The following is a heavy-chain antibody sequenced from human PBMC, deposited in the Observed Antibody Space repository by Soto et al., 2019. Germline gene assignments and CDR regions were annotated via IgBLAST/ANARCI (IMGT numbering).Heavy chain of an antibody. CDR3: AHEMVTNLVNAFDI. V-gene: IGHV2-5*01. CDR1: GFSLSTSGVG. CDR2: IYWNDDK. Sequence: QITLKESGPTLVKPTQTLTLTCTFSGFSLSTSGVGVGWIRQPPGKALDGLALIYWNDDKRYSPSLKSRHTITKDTSKTQVVLTMTNMDPVDTATYYCAHEMVTNLVNAFDIWGQGTMVTVSS. D-gene: IGHD5-18*01. J-gene: IGHJ3*02.